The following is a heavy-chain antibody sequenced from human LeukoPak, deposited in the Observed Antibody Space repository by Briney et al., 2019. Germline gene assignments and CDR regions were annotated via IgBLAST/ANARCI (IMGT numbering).Heavy chain of an antibody. D-gene: IGHD3-3*01. CDR3: ARVPLRFLGPFDY. CDR2: INHSGGA. Sequence: SETLSLTCAVYGGSFIGYYWSWIRQPPGKGLEWIGEINHSGGANYNPSLKSRVTLSADTSKSQFSLKLGSVTAADTAVYYCARVPLRFLGPFDYWGQGILVTVSS. V-gene: IGHV4-34*01. J-gene: IGHJ4*02. CDR1: GGSFIGYY.